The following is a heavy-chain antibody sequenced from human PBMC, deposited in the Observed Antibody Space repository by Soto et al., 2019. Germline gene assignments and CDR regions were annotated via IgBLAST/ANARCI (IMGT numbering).Heavy chain of an antibody. CDR3: GRLHRLIGGFDY. CDR1: GYTFTNYD. D-gene: IGHD3-16*02. Sequence: ASVKVSCKASGYTFTNYDIHWVRQAPGHGLEWMGLINPSDGSANYALKFRDRVTMTRDTSTTTVYMELSSLRSEDTAVYYCGRLHRLIGGFDYWG. J-gene: IGHJ4*01. V-gene: IGHV1-46*03. CDR2: INPSDGSA.